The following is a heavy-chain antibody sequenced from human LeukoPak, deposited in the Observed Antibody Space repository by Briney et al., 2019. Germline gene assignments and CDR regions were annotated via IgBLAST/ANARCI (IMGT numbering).Heavy chain of an antibody. CDR2: IKQDGSEK. V-gene: IGHV3-7*01. J-gene: IGHJ3*02. CDR3: ARESQYCSGGSCYSGAFDI. Sequence: GGSLRLSCAASGFTFSSYWMSWVRQARGKGLEWVAIIKQDGSEKYYVDSVKGRFTISRDNAKNSLYLQMNSLRAEVTAVYYCARESQYCSGGSCYSGAFDIWGQGTRVTVSS. D-gene: IGHD2-15*01. CDR1: GFTFSSYW.